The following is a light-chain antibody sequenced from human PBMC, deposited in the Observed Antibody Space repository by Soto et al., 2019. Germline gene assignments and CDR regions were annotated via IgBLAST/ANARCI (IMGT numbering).Light chain of an antibody. CDR3: QSYDSSRRGVV. J-gene: IGLJ2*01. CDR2: GNS. Sequence: QSVLTQPPSVSGAPGQRVTISCTGSSSNIGAGYDVHWYQQLPGTAPKLLLYGNSNRPSVVPDRFSGSNSGTSASLAITGLQAEDEDDYYCQSYDSSRRGVVFGGGTKLTVL. CDR1: SSNIGAGYD. V-gene: IGLV1-40*01.